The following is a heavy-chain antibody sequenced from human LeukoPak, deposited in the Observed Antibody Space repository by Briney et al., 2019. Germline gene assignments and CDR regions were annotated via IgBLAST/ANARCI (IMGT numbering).Heavy chain of an antibody. D-gene: IGHD4-11*01. J-gene: IGHJ6*02. CDR2: ISYDESNK. V-gene: IGHV3-30*18. CDR3: AKDGAVTTRYYYYNGMDV. CDR1: GFTFSTYG. Sequence: GGSLRLSCVASGFTFSTYGMHWVRQAPGRGLEWVALISYDESNKLYADSVKGRFTISRDNSKNTLYLQMNSLRAEDTAVYYCAKDGAVTTRYYYYNGMDVWGQGTTVTVSS.